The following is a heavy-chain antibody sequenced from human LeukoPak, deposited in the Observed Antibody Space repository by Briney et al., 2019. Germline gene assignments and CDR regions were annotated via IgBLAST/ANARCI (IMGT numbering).Heavy chain of an antibody. Sequence: GGSLRLSCAASGFTFSSYAMHWVRQAPGKGLEWVAVISYDGSNKYYADSVKGRFTISRDNSKNTLYLQMNSLRAEDTAVYYCARDLAFEYSGSSSWGQGTLVTVSS. CDR3: ARDLAFEYSGSSS. D-gene: IGHD1-26*01. J-gene: IGHJ4*02. CDR2: ISYDGSNK. CDR1: GFTFSSYA. V-gene: IGHV3-30*04.